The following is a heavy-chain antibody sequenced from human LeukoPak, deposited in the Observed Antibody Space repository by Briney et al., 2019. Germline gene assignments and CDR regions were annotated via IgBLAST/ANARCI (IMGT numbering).Heavy chain of an antibody. CDR3: ARVWGIAVAGPPRYYGMDV. CDR1: GYTFTSYA. Sequence: ASVKVSCKASGYTFTSYAMHWVRQAPGQRLEWMGWINAGNGNTKYSQKFQGRVTITRDTSASTAYMELSSLRSEDTAVYYCARVWGIAVAGPPRYYGMDVWGQGTTVTVSS. D-gene: IGHD6-19*01. J-gene: IGHJ6*02. CDR2: INAGNGNT. V-gene: IGHV1-3*01.